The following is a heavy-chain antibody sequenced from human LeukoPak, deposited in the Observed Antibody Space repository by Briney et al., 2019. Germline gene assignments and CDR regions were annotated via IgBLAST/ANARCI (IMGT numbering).Heavy chain of an antibody. Sequence: GGSLRLSCAASGFTFSSYWMHWVRQAPGKGLVWVSRINSDGSSTSYADSVKGRFTISRDNAKNTLYLQMNSLRAEDTAVYYCARVVRDYYYYYYMDVWGKGTTVTVSS. CDR2: INSDGSST. V-gene: IGHV3-74*01. CDR3: ARVVRDYYYYYYMDV. J-gene: IGHJ6*03. CDR1: GFTFSSYW.